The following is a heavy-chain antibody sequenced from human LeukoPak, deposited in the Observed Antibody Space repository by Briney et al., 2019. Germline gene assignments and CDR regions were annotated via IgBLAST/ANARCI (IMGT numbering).Heavy chain of an antibody. Sequence: ASVKVSCKASGSTFTSYAMHWVREAPGQRLGWMGWINAGNGNTKYSQEFQGRVTITRDTSASTAYMELSSLRSEDMAVYYCARVVKYRSGPLTDLLPYYFDYWGQGTLVTVSS. CDR1: GSTFTSYA. V-gene: IGHV1-3*03. CDR3: ARVVKYRSGPLTDLLPYYFDY. CDR2: INAGNGNT. D-gene: IGHD6-19*01. J-gene: IGHJ4*02.